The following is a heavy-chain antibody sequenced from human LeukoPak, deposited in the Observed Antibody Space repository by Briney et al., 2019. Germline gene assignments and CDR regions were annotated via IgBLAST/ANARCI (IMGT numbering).Heavy chain of an antibody. D-gene: IGHD5-24*01. Sequence: SKTLSLTCTVSGASVSSYYWIWIRQPAGRGLEWIGRIDASGSTNYNPSLKSRVTVSVDSSKNQFSLKVSSVTAADTAVYYCARKDGDIWGQGTMVTVSS. V-gene: IGHV4-4*07. CDR2: IDASGST. J-gene: IGHJ3*02. CDR1: GASVSSYY. CDR3: ARKDGDI.